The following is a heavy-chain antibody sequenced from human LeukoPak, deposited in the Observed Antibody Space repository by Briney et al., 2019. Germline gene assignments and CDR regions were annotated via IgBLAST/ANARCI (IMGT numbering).Heavy chain of an antibody. CDR2: ISGDGGST. CDR1: GFTFDDYA. V-gene: IGHV3-43*02. Sequence: GGSLRLSCAASGFTFDDYAMHWVRQAPGKGLEWVSLISGDGGSTYYADSVKGRFTISRDNSKNSLYLPMNSLRTEDTALYYCAKDYAGTYYDYVWGSYRDNYFDYWGQGTLVTVSS. J-gene: IGHJ4*02. D-gene: IGHD3-16*02. CDR3: AKDYAGTYYDYVWGSYRDNYFDY.